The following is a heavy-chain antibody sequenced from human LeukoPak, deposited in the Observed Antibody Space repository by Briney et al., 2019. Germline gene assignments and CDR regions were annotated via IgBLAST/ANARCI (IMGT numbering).Heavy chain of an antibody. V-gene: IGHV1-2*02. J-gene: IGHJ4*02. CDR2: INPNSGGT. D-gene: IGHD6-19*01. CDR1: GYPFTGYY. CDR3: AREWPPGVAGKVVGVTGNSNYDY. Sequence: GASVKVSCKASGYPFTGYYMHWVRQAPGQGLEWMGWINPNSGGTNYAQKFQGRVTMTRDTSISTAYMELSRLRSDDTAVYYCAREWPPGVAGKVVGVTGNSNYDYWGQGTLVTVSS.